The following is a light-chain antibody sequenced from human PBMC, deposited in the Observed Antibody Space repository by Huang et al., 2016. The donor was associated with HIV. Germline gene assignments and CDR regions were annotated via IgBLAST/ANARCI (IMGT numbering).Light chain of an antibody. CDR1: QNVSTN. Sequence: EIVMTQSPVTLSVSPGESATLTCRASQNVSTNLAWYQHKPGRAPRLLIYGASTRATSVPASFSASGSGTEFTLTVGGLRSDDFAVYYCQHYDNWAPATFGQGTKLEFK. J-gene: IGKJ1*01. CDR2: GAS. V-gene: IGKV3-15*01. CDR3: QHYDNWAPAT.